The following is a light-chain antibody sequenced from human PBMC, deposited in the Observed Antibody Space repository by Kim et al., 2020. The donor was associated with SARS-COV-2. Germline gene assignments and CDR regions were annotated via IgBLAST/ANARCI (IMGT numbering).Light chain of an antibody. Sequence: QLVLTQSPSASASLGASVKLTCTLSSGHSSYAIAWHQQQPEKGPRYLMKINSDGSHLKGDGIPDRFSGSSSGAERYLTISSLQSEDEGDYYCQTWDTGIQVFGGGTKLTVL. J-gene: IGLJ3*02. V-gene: IGLV4-69*01. CDR1: SGHSSYA. CDR3: QTWDTGIQV. CDR2: INSDGSH.